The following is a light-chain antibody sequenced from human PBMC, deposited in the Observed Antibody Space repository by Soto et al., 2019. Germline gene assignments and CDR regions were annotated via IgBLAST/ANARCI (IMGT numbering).Light chain of an antibody. J-gene: IGKJ3*01. V-gene: IGKV3-20*01. CDR2: GAS. Sequence: EIVLTQSPGTLSLSPGERATLSCRASQSVSSSYLAGYQQKPGQAPRLLIYGASSRATGIPDRFSGSGSGTDFTLTISRLEAEDFAVYYCQQYGSSQFTFGPGTKVDIK. CDR1: QSVSSSY. CDR3: QQYGSSQFT.